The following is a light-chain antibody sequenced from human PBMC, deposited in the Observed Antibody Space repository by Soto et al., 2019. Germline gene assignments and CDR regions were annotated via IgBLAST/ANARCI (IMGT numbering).Light chain of an antibody. CDR1: QSVTSN. J-gene: IGKJ5*01. CDR2: GAS. Sequence: EIVMTQSPATLSVSPGERATLSCRASQSVTSNLAWYQQKPGQAPRLLIYGASTRATGVPSRFSGSGSGTDFTLTISSLQPEDFATYYCQQVDSYPITFGQGTRWRL. CDR3: QQVDSYPIT. V-gene: IGKV3-15*01.